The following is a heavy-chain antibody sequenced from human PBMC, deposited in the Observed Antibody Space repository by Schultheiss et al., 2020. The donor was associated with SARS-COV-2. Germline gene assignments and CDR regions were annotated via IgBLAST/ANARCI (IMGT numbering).Heavy chain of an antibody. CDR3: ARDSSGYLGGYYFDY. CDR1: GGSFSGYY. CDR2: IYTSGST. V-gene: IGHV4-4*07. Sequence: SETLSLTCAVYGGSFSGYYWSWIRQPAGKGLEWIGRIYTSGSTYYNPSLKSRVTISVDTSKNQFSLKLSSVTAADTAVYYCARDSSGYLGGYYFDYWGQGTLVIVSS. D-gene: IGHD3-22*01. J-gene: IGHJ4*02.